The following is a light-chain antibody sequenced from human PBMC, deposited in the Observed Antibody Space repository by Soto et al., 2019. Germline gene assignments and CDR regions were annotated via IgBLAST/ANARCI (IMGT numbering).Light chain of an antibody. V-gene: IGKV3-20*01. CDR2: GAS. CDR1: QSVSSDS. J-gene: IGKJ1*01. Sequence: EIVLTQSPGTLSLSPGERGTLSCRASQSVSSDSLAWYQQKPGQAPRLLIYGASSRATGIPDRFSGSGSGTDFTLTISRLEPEYFAMYYCHQYGSSPRTFGQGTKVEVE. CDR3: HQYGSSPRT.